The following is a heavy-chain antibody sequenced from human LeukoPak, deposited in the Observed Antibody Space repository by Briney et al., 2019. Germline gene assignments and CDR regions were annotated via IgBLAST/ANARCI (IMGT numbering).Heavy chain of an antibody. V-gene: IGHV1-2*06. J-gene: IGHJ6*02. CDR3: ATLSCSSTSCYNPYYYGMDV. Sequence: ASVKVSCKASGYTFTGYYMHWVRQAPGQGLEWMGRINPNSGGTNYAQKFQGRVTMTRDMSISTAYMELSRLRSDDTAVYYCATLSCSSTSCYNPYYYGMDVWGQGTTVTVSS. CDR1: GYTFTGYY. D-gene: IGHD2-2*02. CDR2: INPNSGGT.